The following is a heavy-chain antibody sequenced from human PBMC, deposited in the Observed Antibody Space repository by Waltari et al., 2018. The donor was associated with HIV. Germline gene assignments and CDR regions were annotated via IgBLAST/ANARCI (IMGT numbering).Heavy chain of an antibody. Sequence: QVHLVQSGSEVQRPGASVKISCKAYGYTFINFDVNWVRRAAAQAPEWLGWLPPNRCNTASPYILEALVTTLGGVFTAPAYMEMIGLRPEDTAIYSCARKSSGKGNRSFYYGLHISGQGTPLTV. V-gene: IGHV1-8*03. CDR2: LPPNRCNT. D-gene: IGHD1-26*01. CDR3: ARKSSGKGNRSFYYGLHI. J-gene: IGHJ6*02. CDR1: GYTFINFD.